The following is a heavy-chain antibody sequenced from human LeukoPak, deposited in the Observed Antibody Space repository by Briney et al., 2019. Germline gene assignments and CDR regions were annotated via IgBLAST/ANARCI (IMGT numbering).Heavy chain of an antibody. CDR3: ARHPGAGSYGYYYGMDV. J-gene: IGHJ6*02. CDR1: GYSLTSYW. Sequence: GESLQISCKGSGYSLTSYWIGWVRQMPGKGLEWMGIIYPGDSDTRYSPSFQGQVTISADKSISTAYLQWSSLKASDTAMYYCARHPGAGSYGYYYGMDVWGQGTTVTVSS. V-gene: IGHV5-51*01. D-gene: IGHD1-26*01. CDR2: IYPGDSDT.